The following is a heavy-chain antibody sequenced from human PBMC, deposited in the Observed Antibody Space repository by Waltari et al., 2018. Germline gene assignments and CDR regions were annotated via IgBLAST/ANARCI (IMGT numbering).Heavy chain of an antibody. CDR2: VFTSGRP. Sequence: QVHLQESGPGLVKPSETLSLTCIVSGGSIGGYFWSWVRQPAGKGLEWIGRVFTSGRPNYNPSLKSRVTVSLDTAKNQFSLNLISLTAADTGVYYCARHRRLRNKYYYDLDVWGQGTTVSLSS. V-gene: IGHV4-4*07. J-gene: IGHJ6*02. D-gene: IGHD3-16*01. CDR1: GGSIGGYF. CDR3: ARHRRLRNKYYYDLDV.